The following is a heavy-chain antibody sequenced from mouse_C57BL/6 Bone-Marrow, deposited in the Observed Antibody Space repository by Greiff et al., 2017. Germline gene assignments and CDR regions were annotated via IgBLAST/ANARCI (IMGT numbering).Heavy chain of an antibody. CDR1: GFTFSSYG. CDR2: ISSGGSYT. V-gene: IGHV5-6*01. Sequence: EVMLVESGGDLVKPGGSLKLSCAASGFTFSSYGMSWVRQTPDKRLEWVATISSGGSYTYYPDSVKGRFTFSRDNAKNTLYLQMSSLKSEDTAMYYCARPLYDGYSYAMDYWGQGTSVTVSS. CDR3: ARPLYDGYSYAMDY. D-gene: IGHD2-3*01. J-gene: IGHJ4*01.